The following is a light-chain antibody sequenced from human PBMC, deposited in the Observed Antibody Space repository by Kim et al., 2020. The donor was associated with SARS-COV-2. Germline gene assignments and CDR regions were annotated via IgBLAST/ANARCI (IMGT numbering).Light chain of an antibody. Sequence: SPGERATLSCRASQSVTSNYVAWYQRRPAQAPRLLIYGASSRASGIPDRVSGSGSGTDFTLTISRLEPEDSAVYYCQQYGSSPLTFGQGTRLEIK. CDR3: QQYGSSPLT. J-gene: IGKJ5*01. V-gene: IGKV3-20*01. CDR2: GAS. CDR1: QSVTSNY.